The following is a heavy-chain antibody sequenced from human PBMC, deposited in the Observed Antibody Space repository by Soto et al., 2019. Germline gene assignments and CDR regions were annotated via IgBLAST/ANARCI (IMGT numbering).Heavy chain of an antibody. CDR3: ATGRWEPKTAPNWYFDY. CDR1: GYIFTNYG. J-gene: IGHJ4*02. CDR2: ISAYNGNT. V-gene: IGHV1-18*01. Sequence: RASVKVSCKASGYIFTNYGISWVRQAPGQGLEWMGWISAYNGNTNYAQKLQGRVTMTTDTSTSTAYMELSSLRSEDTAVYYCATGRWEPKTAPNWYFDYWGQGTLVTVSS. D-gene: IGHD1-26*01.